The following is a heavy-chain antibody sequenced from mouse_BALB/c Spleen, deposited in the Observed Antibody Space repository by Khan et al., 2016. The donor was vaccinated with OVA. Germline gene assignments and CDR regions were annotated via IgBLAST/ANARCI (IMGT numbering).Heavy chain of an antibody. D-gene: IGHD3-3*01. CDR3: ARGRGY. V-gene: IGHV3-2*02. J-gene: IGHJ3*02. Sequence: EVELVESGPGLVKPSQSLSLTCTVTGYSITSDYSWNWIRQFPGNRLEWMGYISYSGSTSYTPSLKSRISITRDTSKNQFCLQLNSVTAEDTATYYCARGRGYWGQGTLVTVSA. CDR1: GYSITSDYS. CDR2: ISYSGST.